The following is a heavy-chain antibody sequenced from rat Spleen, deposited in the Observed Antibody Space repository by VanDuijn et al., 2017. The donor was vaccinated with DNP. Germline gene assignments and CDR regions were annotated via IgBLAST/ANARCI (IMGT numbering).Heavy chain of an antibody. Sequence: EVQLVESGGGLVQPGRSLKLSCAASGFTFSDYNMAWVRQAPKKGLEWVATIIYDGSRTYYRDSVKGRFTISRDNPKSTLYLQMDSLRSEDTATYYCARQGSYYGYGWFAYWGQGTLVTVSS. CDR2: IIYDGSRT. D-gene: IGHD1-7*01. J-gene: IGHJ3*01. CDR1: GFTFSDYN. V-gene: IGHV5-7*01. CDR3: ARQGSYYGYGWFAY.